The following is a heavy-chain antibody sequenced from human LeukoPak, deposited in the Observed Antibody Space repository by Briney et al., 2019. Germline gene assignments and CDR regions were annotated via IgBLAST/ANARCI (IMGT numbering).Heavy chain of an antibody. V-gene: IGHV3-23*01. J-gene: IGHJ6*02. D-gene: IGHD3-10*01. CDR2: LSGSCGST. CDR1: SFTSNSYH. CDR3: AKGLWFGELLSYYYYGMDV. Sequence: GVSLRLSCSASSFTSNSYHMMWLPQAQGKGRVGIMTLSGSCGSTYYADVVKGRFTSSRDNAKNTLYLQMNSLRAEDTAVYYSAKGLWFGELLSYYYYGMDVGAQGTMVTVSS.